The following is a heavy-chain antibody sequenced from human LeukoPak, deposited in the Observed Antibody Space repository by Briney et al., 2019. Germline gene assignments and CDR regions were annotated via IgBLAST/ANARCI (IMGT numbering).Heavy chain of an antibody. V-gene: IGHV4-39*07. D-gene: IGHD2-15*01. CDR3: ARALGYCSGGSCYATLEYYYYYYMDV. J-gene: IGHJ6*03. CDR2: IYYSGST. Sequence: PSETLSLTCTVSGGSISSSSYYWGWIRQPPGKGLEWIGSIYYSGSTYYNPSLKSRVTISVDTSKNQFSLKLSSVTAADTAVYYCARALGYCSGGSCYATLEYYYYYYMDVWGKGTTVTVSS. CDR1: GGSISSSSYY.